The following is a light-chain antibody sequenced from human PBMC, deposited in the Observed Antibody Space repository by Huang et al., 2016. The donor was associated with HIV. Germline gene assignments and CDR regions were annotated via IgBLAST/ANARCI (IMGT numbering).Light chain of an antibody. CDR3: QQYYSASIT. CDR1: QPLLSTANNKSY. CDR2: WAA. V-gene: IGKV4-1*01. Sequence: DIVMTQSPGSLTVSLGERASINCTSSQPLLSTANNKSYLAWYQQKPRQPPKALIYWAANRESGVPERFSGSGSGTDCTLTISSLQAEDVALYYCQQYYSASITFGQGTRVEI. J-gene: IGKJ5*01.